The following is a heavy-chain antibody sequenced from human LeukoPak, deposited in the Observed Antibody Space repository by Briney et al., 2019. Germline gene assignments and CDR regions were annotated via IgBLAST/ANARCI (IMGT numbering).Heavy chain of an antibody. V-gene: IGHV4-39*07. J-gene: IGHJ4*02. CDR2: IYYSGST. D-gene: IGHD3-22*01. CDR1: GDSISTSSYY. Sequence: SETLSLTCSVSGDSISTSSYYWGWIRQPPGKGLEWIGTIYYSGSTYYNPSLTSRITISVDTSKNQFSLKLSSVTAADTAVYFCARGLGYYDSSVGYWGQGTLVTVSS. CDR3: ARGLGYYDSSVGY.